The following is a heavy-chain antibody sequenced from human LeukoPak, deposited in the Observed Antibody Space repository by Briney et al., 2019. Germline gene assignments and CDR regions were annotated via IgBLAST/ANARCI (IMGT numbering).Heavy chain of an antibody. D-gene: IGHD3-9*01. CDR2: IKQDGSEK. CDR3: ARDSGETYYDILTGYQY. Sequence: GGSLRLSCAASGFTFSSHWMGWVRQAPGKGLEWVANIKQDGSEKYYVDSVKGRFTISRDNAKNSLYLQMNSLRAEDTAVYYCARDSGETYYDILTGYQYWGQGTLVTVSS. V-gene: IGHV3-7*01. J-gene: IGHJ4*02. CDR1: GFTFSSHW.